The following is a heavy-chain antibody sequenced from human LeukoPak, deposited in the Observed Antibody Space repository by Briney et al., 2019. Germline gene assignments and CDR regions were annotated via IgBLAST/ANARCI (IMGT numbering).Heavy chain of an antibody. D-gene: IGHD3-10*01. V-gene: IGHV3-48*01. CDR2: ISSSSSTI. Sequence: PGGSLRLSCAASGFTFSHYSINWVRQAPGKGLEWVSYISSSSSTIYYADSVKGRFTISRDNAKNSLYLKMNSLRAEDTAVYYCARGLYGSGKYYLEYWGQGTLVTVSS. CDR3: ARGLYGSGKYYLEY. J-gene: IGHJ4*02. CDR1: GFTFSHYS.